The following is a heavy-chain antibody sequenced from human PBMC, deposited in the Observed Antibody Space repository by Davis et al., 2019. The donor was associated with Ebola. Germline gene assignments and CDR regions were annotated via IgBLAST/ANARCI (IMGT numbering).Heavy chain of an antibody. CDR3: VRDRDFSFDQ. J-gene: IGHJ4*02. CDR2: VNREGGAI. D-gene: IGHD2/OR15-2a*01. V-gene: IGHV3-48*02. Sequence: GESLKISCAASGFTFTNYAMNWVRQAPGKGLEFISHVNREGGAIGYADSVKGRFTVTRDNVKDSLYLNMNSLRDEDTAVYYCVRDRDFSFDQWGRGILVTVSS. CDR1: GFTFTNYA.